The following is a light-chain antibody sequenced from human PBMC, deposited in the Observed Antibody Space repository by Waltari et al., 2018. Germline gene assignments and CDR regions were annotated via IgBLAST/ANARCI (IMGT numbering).Light chain of an antibody. J-gene: IGKJ4*01. V-gene: IGKV3-20*01. CDR1: QTVSTTY. CDR3: QQYDISPLT. Sequence: EIVLTPSPGTLSLSPGERATLSCRASQTVSTTYLAWYQQKPGQAPTLLIYGASSRATGIPDRFSGSGSGTDFSLTISSLEPEDFAVYYCQQYDISPLTFGGGTKVEIK. CDR2: GAS.